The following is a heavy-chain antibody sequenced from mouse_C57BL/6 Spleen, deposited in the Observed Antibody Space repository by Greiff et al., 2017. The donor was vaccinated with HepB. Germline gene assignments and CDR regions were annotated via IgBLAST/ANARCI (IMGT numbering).Heavy chain of an antibody. V-gene: IGHV1-69*01. CDR1: GYTFTSYW. CDR3: ARVQLRSY. CDR2: IDPSDSYT. Sequence: QVQLQQPGAELVMPGASVKLSCKASGYTFTSYWMHWVKQRPGQGLEWIGEIDPSDSYTNYNQKFKGKSTLTVDKSSSTAYMQLSSLTSEDSAVYYCARVQLRSYWGQGTLVTVSA. D-gene: IGHD3-2*02. J-gene: IGHJ3*01.